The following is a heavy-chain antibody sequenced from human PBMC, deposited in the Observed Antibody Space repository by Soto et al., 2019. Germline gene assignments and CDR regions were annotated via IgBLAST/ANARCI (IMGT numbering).Heavy chain of an antibody. CDR3: TRVARRENYYYYYMDV. CDR1: GFTFSGSA. D-gene: IGHD1-26*01. Sequence: EVQLVESGGGLVQPGGSLKLSCAASGFTFSGSAMHWVRQASGKGLEWVGRIRSKANSYATAYAASVKGRFTISRDDSKITAYLQMNSLKTEDTAVYYCTRVARRENYYYYYMDVWGKGTTVTVSS. J-gene: IGHJ6*03. CDR2: IRSKANSYAT. V-gene: IGHV3-73*01.